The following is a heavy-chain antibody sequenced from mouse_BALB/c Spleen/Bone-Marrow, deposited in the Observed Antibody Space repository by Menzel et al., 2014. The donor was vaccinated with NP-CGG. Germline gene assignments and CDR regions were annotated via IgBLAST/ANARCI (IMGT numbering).Heavy chain of an antibody. V-gene: IGHV5-17*02. CDR2: ISSGSSTI. CDR3: ARGAYYYGSSCDAMDY. D-gene: IGHD1-1*01. CDR1: GFTFSSFG. Sequence: EVKLTESGGGLVQPGGSRKLSCAASGFTFSSFGMHWVRQAPEKGLEWVAYISSGSSTIYYADTVKGRFTISRDNPKNTLFLQMTSLRSEDTAMYYCARGAYYYGSSCDAMDYWGQGTSVTVSS. J-gene: IGHJ4*01.